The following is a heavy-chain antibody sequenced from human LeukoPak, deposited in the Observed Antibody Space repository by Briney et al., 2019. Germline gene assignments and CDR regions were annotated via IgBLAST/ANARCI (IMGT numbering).Heavy chain of an antibody. CDR1: GFTFTDYY. Sequence: PGGSLRLSCAASGFTFTDYYMSWIRQAPGEGLEWVSYISGGSGYTNYADSVTGRFTISRDNARNSLYLQMHSLRPEDTAVYYCARRYCSSTNCHAPFDYWGQGTLVTVSS. V-gene: IGHV3-11*06. CDR3: ARRYCSSTNCHAPFDY. CDR2: ISGGSGYT. D-gene: IGHD2-2*01. J-gene: IGHJ4*02.